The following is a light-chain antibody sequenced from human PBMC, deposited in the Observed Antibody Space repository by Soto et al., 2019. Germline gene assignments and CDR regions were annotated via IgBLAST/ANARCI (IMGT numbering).Light chain of an antibody. V-gene: IGLV2-11*01. CDR3: CSYAVTYYV. CDR2: DVT. J-gene: IGLJ1*01. Sequence: QSALTQPRSVSGSPGQSVTMSCTGTSSDVGGYNSVSWYQQHPGKAPKLMIYDVTKRPSGVPDHFSGSKSGNTASLTISRLQAEDEADYYCCSYAVTYYVFGTGTKVTAL. CDR1: SSDVGGYNS.